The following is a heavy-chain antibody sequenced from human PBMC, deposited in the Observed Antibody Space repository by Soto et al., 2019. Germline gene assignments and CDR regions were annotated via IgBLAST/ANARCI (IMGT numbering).Heavy chain of an antibody. Sequence: SETLSLTCSVSCGAMSSYYWTWIRQPPGKGLEWIGYIYYIGSTKYNPSLKSRVTISVDTSKNQFSLRLSSVTAADTAVYYCARDANWYGDYYGMDVWGQGTTVTVSS. V-gene: IGHV4-59*01. J-gene: IGHJ6*02. CDR2: IYYIGST. CDR1: CGAMSSYY. CDR3: ARDANWYGDYYGMDV. D-gene: IGHD1-1*01.